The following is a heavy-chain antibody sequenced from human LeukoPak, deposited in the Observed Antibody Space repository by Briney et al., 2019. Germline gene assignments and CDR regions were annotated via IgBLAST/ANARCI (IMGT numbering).Heavy chain of an antibody. V-gene: IGHV3-64D*08. CDR1: GLTFSSYA. CDR3: VKTLGSSREGFDY. J-gene: IGHJ4*02. D-gene: IGHD1-26*01. Sequence: TGGSLRLSCSASGLTFSSYAMHWVRQAPGKGLEFVSAISPNGGSTYYADSVKGRFTISRDNSKNTLYLQMSSLRAEDTAVYYCVKTLGSSREGFDYWGQGTLVTVSS. CDR2: ISPNGGST.